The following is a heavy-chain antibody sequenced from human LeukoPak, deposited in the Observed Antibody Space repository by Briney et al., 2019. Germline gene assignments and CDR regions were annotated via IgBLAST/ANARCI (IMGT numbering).Heavy chain of an antibody. Sequence: GGSLRLSCAASGFTFSSYSMNRVRQAPGKGLEWVSSISSSSSYIYYAHSVKGRFTISRDNSKNTLYLQMNSLRAEDTAVYYCARGSGDSSGWYDAFDIWGQGTMVTVSS. CDR2: ISSSSSYI. CDR1: GFTFSSYS. D-gene: IGHD6-19*01. V-gene: IGHV3-21*01. CDR3: ARGSGDSSGWYDAFDI. J-gene: IGHJ3*02.